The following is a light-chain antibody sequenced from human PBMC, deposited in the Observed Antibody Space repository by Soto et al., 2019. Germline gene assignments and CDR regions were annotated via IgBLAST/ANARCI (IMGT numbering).Light chain of an antibody. V-gene: IGLV2-8*01. J-gene: IGLJ1*01. CDR1: ASDIGRYNY. CDR3: ATWDDSLNGFYV. Sequence: QSALTQPPSASGSPGQSVTISCIGTASDIGRYNYVSWYQHHPGKAPKLIIYEVTKRPSGVPDRFSGSKSGTSASLAISGLRSDDEADYFCATWDDSLNGFYVFGTGTKVTVL. CDR2: EVT.